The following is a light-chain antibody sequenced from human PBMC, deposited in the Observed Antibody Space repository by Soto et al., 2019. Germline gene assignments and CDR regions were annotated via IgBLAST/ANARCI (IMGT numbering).Light chain of an antibody. CDR3: QQSSTTPWT. J-gene: IGKJ1*01. CDR1: QSINKY. V-gene: IGKV1-39*01. CDR2: AAS. Sequence: DIQMTQSPSSLSASVGDRVTITCRASQSINKYLNWYLQRPGKAPKLLIYAASSLRSGVPSRFSGRGSGADFTLPINSLQPEEFATYYCQQSSTTPWTFGRGTRVEIK.